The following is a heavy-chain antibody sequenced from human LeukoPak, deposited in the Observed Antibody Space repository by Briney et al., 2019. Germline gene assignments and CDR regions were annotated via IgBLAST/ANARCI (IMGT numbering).Heavy chain of an antibody. CDR1: GGTFSSYA. CDR3: ARGDGSGSYSKYYYYGMDV. J-gene: IGHJ6*02. Sequence: ASVKVSCKASGGTFSSYAISWVRQAPGQGLEWMGGIIPIFGTANYAQKFQGRVTITADESTSTAYMELSSLRSEDTAVYYCARGDGSGSYSKYYYYGMDVWGQGTTVIVSS. V-gene: IGHV1-69*13. D-gene: IGHD3-10*01. CDR2: IIPIFGTA.